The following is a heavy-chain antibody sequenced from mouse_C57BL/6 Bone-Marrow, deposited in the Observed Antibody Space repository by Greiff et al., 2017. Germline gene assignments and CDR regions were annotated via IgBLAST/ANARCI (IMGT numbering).Heavy chain of an antibody. D-gene: IGHD2-12*01. J-gene: IGHJ2*01. CDR1: GFTFSSYA. V-gene: IGHV5-4*01. Sequence: DVMLVESGGGLVKPGGSLKLSCAASGFTFSSYAMSWVRQTPEKRLEWVATISDGGSYTYYPDNVKGRFTISRDNAKNNLDLQMSHLKSEDTAMYYCARDLELYDYWGQGTTLTVSS. CDR2: ISDGGSYT. CDR3: ARDLELYDY.